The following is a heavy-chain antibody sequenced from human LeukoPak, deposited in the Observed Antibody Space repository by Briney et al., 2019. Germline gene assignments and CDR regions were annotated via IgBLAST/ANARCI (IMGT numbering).Heavy chain of an antibody. V-gene: IGHV3-30*02. J-gene: IGHJ5*02. CDR2: IRYDGSNK. CDR1: GFTFSSYG. Sequence: PGGSLRLSCAASGFTFSSYGMHWVRQAPGKGLEWVAFIRYDGSNKYYADSVKGRFTISRDNSKNTLYLQMNSLRAEDTAVYYCAKDQKEYSGSYVRWFDPWGQGTLVTVSS. D-gene: IGHD1-26*01. CDR3: AKDQKEYSGSYVRWFDP.